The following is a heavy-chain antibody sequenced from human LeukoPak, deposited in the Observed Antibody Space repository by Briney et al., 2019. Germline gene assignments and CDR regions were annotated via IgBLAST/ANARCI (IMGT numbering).Heavy chain of an antibody. CDR2: ISSSSSYI. Sequence: GGSLRLSCAASGFTFSSYSMNWVRQAPGKGLEWVSSISSSSSYIYNADSVKGRFTISRDNAKNSLYLQMNSLRAEDTAVYYCARITAIAARPATIGPYYYGMDVWGQGTTVTVSS. D-gene: IGHD6-6*01. V-gene: IGHV3-21*01. CDR1: GFTFSSYS. CDR3: ARITAIAARPATIGPYYYGMDV. J-gene: IGHJ6*02.